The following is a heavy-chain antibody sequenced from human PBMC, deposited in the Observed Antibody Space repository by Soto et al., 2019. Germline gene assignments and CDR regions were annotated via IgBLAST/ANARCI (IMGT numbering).Heavy chain of an antibody. Sequence: PGGSLRLSCAASGFTFSSYAMSWVRQAPGKGLEWVSAISGSGGSTYYADSVKGRFTISRDNSKNTLYLQMNSLRAEDTAVYYCANFENPANYYYYGMDVWGQGTTVTVSS. CDR2: ISGSGGST. CDR3: ANFENPANYYYYGMDV. V-gene: IGHV3-23*01. CDR1: GFTFSSYA. J-gene: IGHJ6*02.